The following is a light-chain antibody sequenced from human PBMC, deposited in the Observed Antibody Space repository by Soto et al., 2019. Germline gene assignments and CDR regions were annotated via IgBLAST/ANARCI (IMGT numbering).Light chain of an antibody. Sequence: DIQMTQSPSSLSASVGDRVTITCRASQSIGTDLNWYHQKPGKAPKLLIYAASSLQSGVPSRFSGSGSGTDFTLTISSLHPEDSATYYCQQSYSTPPTFGQGTKVDIK. CDR1: QSIGTD. CDR3: QQSYSTPPT. CDR2: AAS. V-gene: IGKV1-39*01. J-gene: IGKJ1*01.